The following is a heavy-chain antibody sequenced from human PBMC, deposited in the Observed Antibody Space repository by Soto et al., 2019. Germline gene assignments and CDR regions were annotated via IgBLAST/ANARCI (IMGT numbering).Heavy chain of an antibody. CDR3: ARNPYSSGRFDP. Sequence: QVQLVQSGAEVKKPGASVKVSCKASGYNFIDYDINWVRQATGQGLEWMGWMTPNSGDTGYAQKFQGRISLTRDTSPGTAYMELTSLESDDTAVYYCARNPYSSGRFDPWGQGTLVTVSS. CDR1: GYNFIDYD. V-gene: IGHV1-8*01. CDR2: MTPNSGDT. D-gene: IGHD6-19*01. J-gene: IGHJ5*02.